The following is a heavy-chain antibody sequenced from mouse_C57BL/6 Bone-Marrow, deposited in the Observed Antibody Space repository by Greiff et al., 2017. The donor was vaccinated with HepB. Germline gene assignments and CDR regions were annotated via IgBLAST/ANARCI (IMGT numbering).Heavy chain of an antibody. J-gene: IGHJ3*01. CDR3: ARPEEAWFAY. Sequence: QVQLQQSGPELVKPGASVKISCKASGYAFSSSWMNWVKQRPGRGLEWIGRIDPNSGGTKYNEKFKSKATLTVDKPSSTAYMQLSSLTSEDSAVYYCARPEEAWFAYWGQGTLVTVSA. CDR2: IDPNSGGT. V-gene: IGHV1-72*01. CDR1: GYAFSSSW.